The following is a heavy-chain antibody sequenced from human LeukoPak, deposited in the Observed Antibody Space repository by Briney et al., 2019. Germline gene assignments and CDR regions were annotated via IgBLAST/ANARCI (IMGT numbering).Heavy chain of an antibody. CDR1: GFTLSSYS. CDR2: ISSSSSYI. V-gene: IGHV3-21*01. Sequence: PGGSLRLSCAASGFTLSSYSMNWVRQAPGKGLEWVSSISSSSSYIYYADSVKGRFTISRDNAKNSLCLQMNSLRAEDTAVYYCASSKVAGTFDYWGQGTLVTVSS. J-gene: IGHJ4*02. D-gene: IGHD6-19*01. CDR3: ASSKVAGTFDY.